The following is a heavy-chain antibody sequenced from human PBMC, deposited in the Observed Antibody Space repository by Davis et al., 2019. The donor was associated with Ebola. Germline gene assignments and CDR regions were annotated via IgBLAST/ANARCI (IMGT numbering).Heavy chain of an antibody. CDR2: IKEDGSKT. CDR3: ARDKRSSWYGGMDV. Sequence: GGSLRLSCAASGFTFSSYWMSWVRQAPGKGLEWVANIKEDGSKTYHVDSVKGRFTISRDNARNSLYLQMNSLRAEDTAVYFCARDKRSSWYGGMDVWGQGTTVTVSS. CDR1: GFTFSSYW. J-gene: IGHJ6*02. D-gene: IGHD6-19*01. V-gene: IGHV3-7*03.